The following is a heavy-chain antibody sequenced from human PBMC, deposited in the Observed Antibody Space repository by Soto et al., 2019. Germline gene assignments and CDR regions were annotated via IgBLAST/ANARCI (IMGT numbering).Heavy chain of an antibody. CDR3: ARVCSGGRCFDY. Sequence: GGSLRLSCAASGFTFSSYGMHWVRQAPGKGLEWVAVIWYDGSNKYYADSVKGRFTISRDNSKNTLYLQMNSLRAEDTAVYYCARVCSGGRCFDYWGQGTLVTVSS. V-gene: IGHV3-33*01. D-gene: IGHD2-15*01. CDR2: IWYDGSNK. J-gene: IGHJ4*02. CDR1: GFTFSSYG.